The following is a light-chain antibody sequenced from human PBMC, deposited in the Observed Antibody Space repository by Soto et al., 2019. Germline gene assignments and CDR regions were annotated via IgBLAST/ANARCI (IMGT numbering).Light chain of an antibody. CDR2: GAS. CDR3: QQYNKWPLT. CDR1: QSVGSN. Sequence: IVMTQSPATLFVSPGERATLSCRASQSVGSNLAWYQQKPGQAPSLLIYGASTRATGFPARFSGSGSGTEFTLTISSLQSEDFAVYYCQQYNKWPLTFGGGTKVDI. V-gene: IGKV3-15*01. J-gene: IGKJ4*01.